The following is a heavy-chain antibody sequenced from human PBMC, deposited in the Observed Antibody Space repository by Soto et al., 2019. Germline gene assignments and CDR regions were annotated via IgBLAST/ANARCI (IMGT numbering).Heavy chain of an antibody. CDR2: IGTAGDT. CDR1: GFTFSSYD. Sequence: GGSLRLSCAASGFTFSSYDMHWVRQATGKGLEWVSAIGTAGDTYYPGSVKGRFTISRENAKNSLYLQMNSLRAEDTAVYYCVRSSGYLNYFDYWGQGTLVTVSS. V-gene: IGHV3-13*01. J-gene: IGHJ4*02. D-gene: IGHD3-22*01. CDR3: VRSSGYLNYFDY.